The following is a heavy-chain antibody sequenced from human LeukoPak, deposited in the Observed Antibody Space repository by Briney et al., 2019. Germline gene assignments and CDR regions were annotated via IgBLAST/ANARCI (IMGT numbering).Heavy chain of an antibody. J-gene: IGHJ4*02. V-gene: IGHV1-2*06. CDR2: INPNSGGT. Sequence: ASVKVSCKASGYTFTGYYMHWVRQAPGQGLEWMGRINPNSGGTNYAQKFQGRAPMNRAKSISTAYLELSRLRSDDPAVYYCARVGALRIQLWLPYWGQGTLVTVSS. CDR3: ARVGALRIQLWLPY. D-gene: IGHD5-18*01. CDR1: GYTFTGYY.